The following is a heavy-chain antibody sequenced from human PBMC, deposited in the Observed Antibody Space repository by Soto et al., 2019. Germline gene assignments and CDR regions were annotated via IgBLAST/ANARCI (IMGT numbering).Heavy chain of an antibody. CDR1: GGTFSSYT. V-gene: IGHV1-69*02. J-gene: IGHJ6*03. D-gene: IGHD6-13*01. CDR2: IIPILGIA. Sequence: SVKVSCKASGGTFSSYTISWVRQAPGQGLEWMGRIIPILGIANYAQKFQGRVTVTADKSTSTAYMELSSLRSEDTAVYYCARGNPMRGLAAAGIRNYYYYMDVWGKGTTVTVSS. CDR3: ARGNPMRGLAAAGIRNYYYYMDV.